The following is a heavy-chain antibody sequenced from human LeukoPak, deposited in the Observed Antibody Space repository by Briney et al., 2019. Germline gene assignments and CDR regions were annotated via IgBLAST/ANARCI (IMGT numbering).Heavy chain of an antibody. CDR2: IRYDGSNK. CDR3: AKDPKAETTVTIGYYYYYMDV. J-gene: IGHJ6*03. CDR1: GFTFSSYG. V-gene: IGHV3-30*02. Sequence: PGGSLRLSCAASGFTFSSYGMHWVRQAPGKGLEWVAFIRYDGSNKYYADSVKGRFTISRDNSKNTLYLQMNSLRAEDTAVYYCAKDPKAETTVTIGYYYYYMDVWGKGTTVTVSS. D-gene: IGHD4-11*01.